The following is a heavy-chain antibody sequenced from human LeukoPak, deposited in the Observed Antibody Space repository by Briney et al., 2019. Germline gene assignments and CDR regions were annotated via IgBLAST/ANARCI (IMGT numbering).Heavy chain of an antibody. V-gene: IGHV3-11*01. J-gene: IGHJ4*02. CDR3: ARVPRSGGSIDY. CDR1: GFTFSDHY. Sequence: GGSLRLSCAASGFTFSDHYMTWIRQAPGKGLEWVSYISSSGSTTHYADSVKGRFTISRDNARNSLYVQMNNLRAEDTAVYYCARVPRSGGSIDYWGQGTLVTVSS. CDR2: ISSSGSTT. D-gene: IGHD6-19*01.